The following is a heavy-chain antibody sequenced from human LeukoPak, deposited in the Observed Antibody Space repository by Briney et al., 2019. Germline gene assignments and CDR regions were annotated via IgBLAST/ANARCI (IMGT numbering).Heavy chain of an antibody. V-gene: IGHV1-2*06. CDR3: ASLQGGNSDWLDP. CDR2: INPYNGGT. D-gene: IGHD4-23*01. Sequence: ASVKVSCKASGYTFSDYFIHWVRQAPGQGLEWMGRINPYNGGTTYAQSFQGRVTLTRDTSITTVCLELTGLRSDDTAVYYCASLQGGNSDWLDPWGQGTLVTVSS. J-gene: IGHJ5*02. CDR1: GYTFSDYF.